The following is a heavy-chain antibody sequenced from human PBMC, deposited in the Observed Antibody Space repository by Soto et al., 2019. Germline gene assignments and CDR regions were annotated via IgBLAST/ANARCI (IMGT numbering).Heavy chain of an antibody. D-gene: IGHD3-10*02. J-gene: IGHJ5*01. CDR2: IFYSGST. Sequence: LSLTCTVSGGSISSYYWSWIRQPPGKGLEWIGFIFYSGSTSYNPSLKSRVTISIDTSEYQFSLKLNSVTAADTAVYYCASMIGDPVLSFDSWGQGTLVTVSS. V-gene: IGHV4-59*01. CDR1: GGSISSYY. CDR3: ASMIGDPVLSFDS.